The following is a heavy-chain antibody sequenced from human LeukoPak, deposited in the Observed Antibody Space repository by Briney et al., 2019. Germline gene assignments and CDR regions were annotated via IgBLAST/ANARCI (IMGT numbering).Heavy chain of an antibody. V-gene: IGHV4-30-2*01. D-gene: IGHD5-18*01. J-gene: IGHJ2*01. CDR2: IYHSGST. CDR3: ARDVGYSYGYWYFDL. Sequence: PSETLSLTCAVSGGSISSGGYSWSWIRQPPGKGLEWIGYIYHSGSTYYNPSLKSRVTISVDRSKNQFSLKLSPVTAADTAVYYCARDVGYSYGYWYFDLWGRGTLVTVSS. CDR1: GGSISSGGYS.